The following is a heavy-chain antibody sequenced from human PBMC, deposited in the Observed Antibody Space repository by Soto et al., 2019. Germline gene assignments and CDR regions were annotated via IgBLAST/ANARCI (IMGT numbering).Heavy chain of an antibody. Sequence: GESLKISCKGSGYSFTSYWISWVRQMPGKGLEGMGRIDPSDSYTNYSPSSQGHVTISAVKSISTAYLQWSSLKAADTVRYYCVRACHTTRPRRYCSGGSCYSLSGRVYGMEVWEQGTTVAASS. J-gene: IGHJ6*01. CDR3: VRACHTTRPRRYCSGGSCYSLSGRVYGMEV. CDR2: IDPSDSYT. D-gene: IGHD2-15*01. V-gene: IGHV5-10-1*01. CDR1: GYSFTSYW.